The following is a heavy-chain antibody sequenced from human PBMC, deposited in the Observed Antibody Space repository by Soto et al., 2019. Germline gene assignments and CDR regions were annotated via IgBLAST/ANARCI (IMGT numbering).Heavy chain of an antibody. J-gene: IGHJ3*02. V-gene: IGHV4-30-2*01. Sequence: QLQLQESGSGLVKPSQTLSLTCAVSGGSISSGGYSWSWIRQPPGKGLEWIGYIYHSGSTYYNPSLKSRVTISVDRSKNQFSLKLSSVTAADTAVYYCARATWDICRPFADAFDIWGQGTMVTVSS. CDR3: ARATWDICRPFADAFDI. D-gene: IGHD2-15*01. CDR1: GGSISSGGYS. CDR2: IYHSGST.